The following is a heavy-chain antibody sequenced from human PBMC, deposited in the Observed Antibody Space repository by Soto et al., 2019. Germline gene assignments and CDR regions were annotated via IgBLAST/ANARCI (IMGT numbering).Heavy chain of an antibody. J-gene: IGHJ5*02. D-gene: IGHD2-2*01. CDR3: ARGIEEYQLLSRWFDP. CDR1: GGSISSSNW. CDR2: IYHSGST. V-gene: IGHV4-4*02. Sequence: SETLSLTCAVSGGSISSSNWWSWVRQPPGKGLEGIWEIYHSGSTNYNPSLKSRVNISVDKSKKQCSLKLSSVTAADTAVYYCARGIEEYQLLSRWFDPWGQGPMVTVS.